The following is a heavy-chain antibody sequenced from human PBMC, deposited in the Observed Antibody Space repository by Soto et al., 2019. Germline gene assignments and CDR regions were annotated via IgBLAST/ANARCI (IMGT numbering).Heavy chain of an antibody. CDR3: ARGAKYYYGSETQYYFDY. V-gene: IGHV4-61*08. Sequence: SETLSLTCTVSGGSISSGDYYWSWIRQPPGKGLEWIGYIYYTGSTKYNPSLKSRVTTSVDTSKNEFSLKLSSVTAADTAVYYCARGAKYYYGSETQYYFDYWGQGTLVTVSS. J-gene: IGHJ4*02. D-gene: IGHD3-10*01. CDR1: GGSISSGDYY. CDR2: IYYTGST.